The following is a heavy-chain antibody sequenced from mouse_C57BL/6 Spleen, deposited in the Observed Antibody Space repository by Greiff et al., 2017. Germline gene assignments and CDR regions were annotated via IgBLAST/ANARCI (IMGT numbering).Heavy chain of an antibody. CDR3: ARVRYWYFDV. CDR2: IRNKANGYTT. V-gene: IGHV7-3*01. J-gene: IGHJ1*03. CDR1: GFTFTDYY. Sequence: EVQVVESGGGLVQPGGSLSLSCAASGFTFTDYYMSWVRQPPGKALEWLGFIRNKANGYTTEYSASVKGRFTISRANSQSILYLHMNALRAEDSATYYCARVRYWYFDVWGTGTTVTVSS.